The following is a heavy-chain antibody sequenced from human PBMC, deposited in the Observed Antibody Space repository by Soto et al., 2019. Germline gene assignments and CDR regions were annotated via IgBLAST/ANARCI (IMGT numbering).Heavy chain of an antibody. J-gene: IGHJ5*02. CDR3: ATGRSEVVPGAMDT. V-gene: IGHV4-4*07. CDR2: IYPTEST. D-gene: IGHD2-2*01. Sequence: QVQLQESGPGLVKPSETLSLSCTVSGDSFSNYYCNWVRKSAGKGLEWIGRIYPTESTTYNPSLKSRLTMSVDTSKNQFSLRLTSMTAADTAVYYCATGRSEVVPGAMDTWGQGTLVTVSS. CDR1: GDSFSNYY.